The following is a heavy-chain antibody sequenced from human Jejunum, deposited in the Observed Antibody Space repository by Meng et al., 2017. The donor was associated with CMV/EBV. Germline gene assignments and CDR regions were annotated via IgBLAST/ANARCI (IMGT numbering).Heavy chain of an antibody. CDR3: ARVTVVSQRFDY. V-gene: IGHV4-39*07. Sequence: VAGGSISSSDYSWCWVRQPPGKGLEWIGTIYYRGDTYYSPSLESRLTISVDTSKNQFSLRLRSVTAADTAVYYCARVTVVSQRFDYWGQGTLVTVSS. J-gene: IGHJ4*02. CDR2: IYYRGDT. CDR1: GGSISSSDYS. D-gene: IGHD6-25*01.